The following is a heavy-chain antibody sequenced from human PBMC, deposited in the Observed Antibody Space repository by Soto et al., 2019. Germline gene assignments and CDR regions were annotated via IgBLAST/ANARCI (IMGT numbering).Heavy chain of an antibody. V-gene: IGHV3-23*01. J-gene: IGHJ4*02. D-gene: IGHD6-19*01. Sequence: GGSLRLSCAASGFTFSSYAMSWVRQAPGKGLEWVSAISGSGGSTYYADSVKGRFTISRDNSKNTLYLQMNSLRAEDTAVYYCAKDGWYSSGWYYFDYWGQGTLVTVSS. CDR3: AKDGWYSSGWYYFDY. CDR1: GFTFSSYA. CDR2: ISGSGGST.